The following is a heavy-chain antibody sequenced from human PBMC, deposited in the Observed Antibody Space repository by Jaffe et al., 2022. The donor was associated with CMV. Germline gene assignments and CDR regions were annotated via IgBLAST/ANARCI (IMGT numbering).Heavy chain of an antibody. D-gene: IGHD3-3*01. Sequence: QLQLQESGPGLVKPSETLSLTCTVSGGSISSSSYYWGWIRQPPGKGLEWIGSIYYSGSTYYNPSLKSRVTISVDTSKNQFSLKLSSVTAADTAVYYCARQDFGVVLSLDYWGQGTLVTVSS. J-gene: IGHJ4*02. CDR1: GGSISSSSYY. CDR2: IYYSGST. V-gene: IGHV4-39*01. CDR3: ARQDFGVVLSLDY.